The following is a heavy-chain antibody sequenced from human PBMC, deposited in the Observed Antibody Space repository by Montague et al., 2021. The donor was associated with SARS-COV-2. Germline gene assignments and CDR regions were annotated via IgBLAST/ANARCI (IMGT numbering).Heavy chain of an antibody. J-gene: IGHJ4*02. D-gene: IGHD4-17*01. CDR2: IYTSGTT. CDR3: ARFTAVTSSLDF. CDR1: GGSISSPGYE. Sequence: TLSLTCTVSGGSISSPGYEWSWIRQPAGKGLEWIGRIYTSGTTNYNPSLKSRVTIPVDTSKNQFSLKLTSVTAADTAVYYCARFTAVTSSLDFWGQGTRVPVSS. V-gene: IGHV4-61*02.